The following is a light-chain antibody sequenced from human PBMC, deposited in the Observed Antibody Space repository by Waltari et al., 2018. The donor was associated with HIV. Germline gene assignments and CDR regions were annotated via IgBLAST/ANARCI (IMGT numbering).Light chain of an antibody. J-gene: IGLJ1*01. CDR2: DVN. V-gene: IGLV2-14*03. Sequence: QSALTQPASVSGSPGQSITISCTGTSSDVGAYNYVSWYQQHPGKAPKFMIYDVNKRPPGVSNRFSGSQSRNTASLTIYGLQAKDEAYYYFSSYTSSHTQVFGNGTKVTVL. CDR3: SSYTSSHTQV. CDR1: SSDVGAYNY.